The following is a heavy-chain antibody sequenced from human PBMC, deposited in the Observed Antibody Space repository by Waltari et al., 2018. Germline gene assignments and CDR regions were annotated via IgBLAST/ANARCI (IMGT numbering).Heavy chain of an antibody. V-gene: IGHV4-34*01. CDR1: GGSFSGYY. D-gene: IGHD3-3*01. J-gene: IGHJ4*02. CDR2: INHSGST. Sequence: QVQLQQWGAGLLKPSETLSLTCAVYGGSFSGYYWSWIRQPPGKGLEWIGEINHSGSTNFNPSLKSRVTISVDTSKNQFSLKLSSVTAADTAVYYCARHPIPPYFFWSGGFDYWGQGTLVTVSS. CDR3: ARHPIPPYFFWSGGFDY.